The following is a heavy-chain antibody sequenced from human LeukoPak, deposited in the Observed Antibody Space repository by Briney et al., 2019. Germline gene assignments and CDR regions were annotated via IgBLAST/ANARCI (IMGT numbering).Heavy chain of an antibody. CDR2: INPNSGGT. Sequence: GASVKVSCKASGYTFTGYYMHWVRQAPGQGLEWMGWINPNSGGTNYAQKFQGRVTMTRDTSICTAYMELSRLRSDDTAVYYCARRLKYCSSTSCYAVAAYDYWGQGTLVTASS. J-gene: IGHJ4*02. CDR3: ARRLKYCSSTSCYAVAAYDY. V-gene: IGHV1-2*02. CDR1: GYTFTGYY. D-gene: IGHD2-2*01.